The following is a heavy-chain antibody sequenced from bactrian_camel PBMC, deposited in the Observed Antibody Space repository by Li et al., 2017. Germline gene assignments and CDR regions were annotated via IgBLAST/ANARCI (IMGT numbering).Heavy chain of an antibody. V-gene: IGHV3S53*01. Sequence: HVQLVESGGGSVQAGGSLKLSCAASGYIFSSCGLGWYRQAPGKERELVSTISSDGTTTYADSVKGRFTISQNSARNILYLQMNNLRPGDTGMYYCAAGLTGTVVGMSCSLAANEYEYWGQGTQVTVS. D-gene: IGHD6*01. CDR1: GYIFSSCG. J-gene: IGHJ4*01. CDR3: AAGLTGTVVGMSCSLAANEYEY. CDR2: ISSDGTT.